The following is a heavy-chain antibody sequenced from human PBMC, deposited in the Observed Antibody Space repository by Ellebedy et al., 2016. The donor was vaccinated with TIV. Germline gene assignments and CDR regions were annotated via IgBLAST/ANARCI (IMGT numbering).Heavy chain of an antibody. V-gene: IGHV1-69*13. CDR3: ATVRGGSYSKPNDY. CDR1: GGTFSSYA. J-gene: IGHJ4*02. CDR2: IIPIFGTA. Sequence: SVKVSXXASGGTFSSYAISWVRQAPGQGLEWMGGIIPIFGTANYAQKFQGRVTITADESTSTAYMELSSLRSEDTAVYYCATVRGGSYSKPNDYWGQGTLVTVSS. D-gene: IGHD1-26*01.